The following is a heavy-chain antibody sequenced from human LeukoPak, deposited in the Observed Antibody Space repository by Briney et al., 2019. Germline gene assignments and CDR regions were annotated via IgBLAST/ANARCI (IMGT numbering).Heavy chain of an antibody. D-gene: IGHD4-17*01. V-gene: IGHV4-61*02. CDR3: ARSTVGYYYYYMDV. CDR1: GGSISSGSYY. Sequence: SQTLSLTCTVSGGSISSGSYYWSCIRQPAGKGLEWIGRIYTSGSTNYNPSLKSRVTISVDTSKNQFSLKLSSVTAADTAVYYCARSTVGYYYYYMDVWGKGTTVTVSS. CDR2: IYTSGST. J-gene: IGHJ6*03.